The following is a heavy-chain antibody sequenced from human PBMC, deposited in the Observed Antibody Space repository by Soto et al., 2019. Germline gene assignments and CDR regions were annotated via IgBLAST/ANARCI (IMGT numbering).Heavy chain of an antibody. CDR1: GFTFSSYA. CDR2: ISGSGGST. V-gene: IGHV3-23*01. J-gene: IGHJ3*02. CDR3: AKDRDIVVVVAAVDAFDI. D-gene: IGHD2-15*01. Sequence: PGGSLRLSCAASGFTFSSYAMSWVRQAPGKGLKWVSAISGSGGSTYYADSVKGRFTISRDNSKNTLYLQMNSLRAEDTAVYYCAKDRDIVVVVAAVDAFDIWGQGTMVTVSS.